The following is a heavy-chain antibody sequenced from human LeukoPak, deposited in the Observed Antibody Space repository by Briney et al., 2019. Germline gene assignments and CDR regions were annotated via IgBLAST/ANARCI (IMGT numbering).Heavy chain of an antibody. Sequence: SETLSLTCAVYGGSFSGYYWSWIRQPPGKGLEWIGEINHSGSTNYNPSLKSRVTISVDTSKNQFSLKLSSVTAADTAVYYCASIPREQQLVGGGSDYWGQGTLVTVSS. CDR1: GGSFSGYY. J-gene: IGHJ4*02. D-gene: IGHD6-13*01. CDR2: INHSGST. V-gene: IGHV4-34*01. CDR3: ASIPREQQLVGGGSDY.